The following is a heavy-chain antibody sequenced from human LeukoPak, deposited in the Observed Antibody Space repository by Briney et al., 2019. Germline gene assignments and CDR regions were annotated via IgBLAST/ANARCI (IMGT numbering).Heavy chain of an antibody. Sequence: SVKVSCKASGGRFKNYAISWVRQAPGQGLEWMGRILPIFGTTNYAQKFQARVTITADESTSTAYMEMSSLRSEDTAVYYCGRVSCGGNCYSLIGTFDIWGQGTMVTVSS. J-gene: IGHJ3*02. CDR2: ILPIFGTT. CDR1: GGRFKNYA. V-gene: IGHV1-69*13. D-gene: IGHD2-15*01. CDR3: GRVSCGGNCYSLIGTFDI.